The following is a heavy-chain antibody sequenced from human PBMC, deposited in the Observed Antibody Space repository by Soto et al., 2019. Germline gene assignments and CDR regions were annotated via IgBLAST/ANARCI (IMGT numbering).Heavy chain of an antibody. CDR2: ISLYSDGT. CDR3: ARVVPGAEAWFGP. D-gene: IGHD2-2*01. J-gene: IGHJ5*02. V-gene: IGHV1-18*01. Sequence: ASVKVSCKTSGYTFSNYGITWVRQAPGQPLEWLGWISLYSDGTNYAQKFQGKVSMTTDTSTTTAYMELRSLRSDDTAVYYCARVVPGAEAWFGPWGQGTLVTVSS. CDR1: GYTFSNYG.